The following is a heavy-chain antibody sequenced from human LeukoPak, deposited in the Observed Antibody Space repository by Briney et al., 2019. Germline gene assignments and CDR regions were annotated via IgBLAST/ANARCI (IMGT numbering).Heavy chain of an antibody. Sequence: WASVKVSCKASGYTFTSYDINWVRQAPGQGHEWMGWMNPNSGNTGYAQKFQGRVTITRNTSISTAYMELSSLRSEDTAVYYCARGGKLLWFSWGQGTLVTVSS. J-gene: IGHJ5*02. CDR2: MNPNSGNT. CDR3: ARGGKLLWFS. CDR1: GYTFTSYD. D-gene: IGHD3-10*01. V-gene: IGHV1-8*03.